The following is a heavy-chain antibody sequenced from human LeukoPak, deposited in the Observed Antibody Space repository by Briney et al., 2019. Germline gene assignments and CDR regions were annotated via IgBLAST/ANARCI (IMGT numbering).Heavy chain of an antibody. D-gene: IGHD3/OR15-3a*01. CDR3: ARENWTGLFGRAHDY. CDR1: GGSISSYY. V-gene: IGHV4-59*12. CDR2: IYFSGST. Sequence: PSETLSLTCTVSGGSISSYYWSWIRQPPGKGLEWIGYIYFSGSTNYNPSLKSRVTISVDTSKNQFSLKMSSVTAADTAVYYCARENWTGLFGRAHDYWGQGTLVTVSS. J-gene: IGHJ4*02.